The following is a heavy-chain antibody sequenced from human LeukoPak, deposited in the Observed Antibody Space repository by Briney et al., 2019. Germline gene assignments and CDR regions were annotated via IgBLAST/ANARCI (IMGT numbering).Heavy chain of an antibody. J-gene: IGHJ4*02. Sequence: GGSLRLSCAASGFTVSTNYMTWVRQAPGKGLEWVSVIYSGGATNYADSVKGRFTISRDNAKNSLYLQMNNLRVEDTVVYYCAKRYGSGSFDSWGQGTLVTVSS. V-gene: IGHV3-66*04. CDR1: GFTVSTNY. CDR3: AKRYGSGSFDS. D-gene: IGHD3-10*01. CDR2: IYSGGAT.